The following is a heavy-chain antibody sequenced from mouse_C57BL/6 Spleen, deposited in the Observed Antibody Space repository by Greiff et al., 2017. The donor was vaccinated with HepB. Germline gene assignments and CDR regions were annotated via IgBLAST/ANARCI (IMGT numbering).Heavy chain of an antibody. CDR1: GFTFSSYG. J-gene: IGHJ1*03. Sequence: EVQGVESGGDLVKPGGSLKLSCAASGFTFSSYGMSWVRQTPDKRLEWVATISSGGSYTYYPDSVKGRFTISRDNAKNTLYLQMSSLKSEYTAMYYCARHYYYGSSYWYFDVWGTGTTVTVSS. V-gene: IGHV5-6*01. CDR2: ISSGGSYT. CDR3: ARHYYYGSSYWYFDV. D-gene: IGHD1-1*01.